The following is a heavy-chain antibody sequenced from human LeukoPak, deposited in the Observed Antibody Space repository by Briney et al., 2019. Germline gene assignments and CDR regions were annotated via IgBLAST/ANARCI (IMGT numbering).Heavy chain of an antibody. Sequence: GESLRLSCAASGLSFSTHAMNWVRQAPGKGLEWVSGVSGSGDSTFYADSVKGRFTISRDNAKNTLYLQMNSLRPEDTAVYYCAKAYWDTFGWYYFDYWGQGTLVSVAS. V-gene: IGHV3-23*01. J-gene: IGHJ4*02. CDR2: VSGSGDST. D-gene: IGHD3-16*01. CDR3: AKAYWDTFGWYYFDY. CDR1: GLSFSTHA.